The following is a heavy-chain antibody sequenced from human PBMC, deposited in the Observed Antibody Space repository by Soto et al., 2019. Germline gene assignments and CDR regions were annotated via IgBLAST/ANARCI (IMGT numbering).Heavy chain of an antibody. Sequence: VASVKVSCKASGGTFSSYAISWVRQAPGRGLEWMGGIIPIFGTANYAQKFQGRVTITADESTSTAYMELSSLRSEDTAVYHCARGPTGTTAEVSYYGMDVWGQGTTVTVPS. J-gene: IGHJ6*02. CDR1: GGTFSSYA. D-gene: IGHD1-7*01. CDR2: IIPIFGTA. CDR3: ARGPTGTTAEVSYYGMDV. V-gene: IGHV1-69*13.